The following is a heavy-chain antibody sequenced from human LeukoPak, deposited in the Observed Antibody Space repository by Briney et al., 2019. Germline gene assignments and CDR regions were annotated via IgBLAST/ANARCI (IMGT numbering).Heavy chain of an antibody. Sequence: SVKVSCKASAGTFSSYAISWVRQAPGQGLEWMGGIIPIFGTANYAQKFQGRVTITADESTSTAYMELSSLRSEDTAVYYCARDQGIAAAGTFDYWGQGTLVTVSS. CDR1: AGTFSSYA. J-gene: IGHJ4*02. D-gene: IGHD6-13*01. CDR2: IIPIFGTA. V-gene: IGHV1-69*13. CDR3: ARDQGIAAAGTFDY.